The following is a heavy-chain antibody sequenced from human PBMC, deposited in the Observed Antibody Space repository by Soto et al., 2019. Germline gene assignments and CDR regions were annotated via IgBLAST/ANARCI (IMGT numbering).Heavy chain of an antibody. CDR2: ISYDGSNK. CDR1: GFTFSSYA. J-gene: IGHJ5*02. Sequence: QVQLVESGGGVVQPGRSLRLSCAASGFTFSSYAMHWVRQAPGKGLEWVAVISYDGSNKYYADSVKGRFTISRDNSKNTLYLQMNRLRAEDTAVYYCARDPDPAIPYDSSGYYYEGWFDPWGQGTLVTVSS. V-gene: IGHV3-30-3*01. D-gene: IGHD3-22*01. CDR3: ARDPDPAIPYDSSGYYYEGWFDP.